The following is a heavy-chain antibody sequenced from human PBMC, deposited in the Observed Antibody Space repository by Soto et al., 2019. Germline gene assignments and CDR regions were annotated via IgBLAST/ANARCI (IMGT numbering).Heavy chain of an antibody. CDR2: IFYRGTT. V-gene: IGHV4-39*01. Sequence: QLQLQESGPGLVKPSETLSLTCTVSGGSISSSSHCWGWIRQPPGKGLEWIGSIFYRGTTYYNPSVNSRVTISVDTPNNQFSLRLTSVTAADTAVYYCARLVSYYYDSSGYPWGQGTLVTVYS. D-gene: IGHD3-22*01. J-gene: IGHJ4*02. CDR1: GGSISSSSHC. CDR3: ARLVSYYYDSSGYP.